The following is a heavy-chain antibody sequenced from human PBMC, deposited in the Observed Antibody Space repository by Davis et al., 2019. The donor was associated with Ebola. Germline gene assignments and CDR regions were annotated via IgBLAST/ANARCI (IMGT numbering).Heavy chain of an antibody. V-gene: IGHV2-70*01. CDR1: GFSLSTSGMC. J-gene: IGHJ3*02. Sequence: LRLSCTFSGFSLSTSGMCVSWIRQPPGKALEWLALIDWDDDKYYSTSLKTRLTISKDTSKNQVVLTMTNMDPVDTATYYCARIGAGDGAFDIWGQGTMVTVSS. D-gene: IGHD7-27*01. CDR3: ARIGAGDGAFDI. CDR2: IDWDDDK.